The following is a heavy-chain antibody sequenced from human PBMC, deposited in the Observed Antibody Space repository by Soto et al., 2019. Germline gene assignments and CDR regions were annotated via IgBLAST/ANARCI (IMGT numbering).Heavy chain of an antibody. CDR2: IYYSGST. D-gene: IGHD6-19*01. V-gene: IGHV4-59*01. J-gene: IGHJ4*02. CDR3: AKDKLAVAVAAPFDY. Sequence: PSETLSLTCTVSGGSISSYYWSWIRQPPGKGLEWIGYIYYSGSTNYNPSLKSRVTISVDTSKNTLYLQMNSLRAEDTAVYYCAKDKLAVAVAAPFDYWGQGTLVTVSS. CDR1: GGSISSYY.